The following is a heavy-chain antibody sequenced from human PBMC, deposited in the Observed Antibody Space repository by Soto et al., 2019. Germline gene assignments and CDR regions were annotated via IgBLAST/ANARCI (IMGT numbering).Heavy chain of an antibody. D-gene: IGHD6-13*01. CDR1: GFTFSTHW. CDR2: INHDGSSI. Sequence: EVQLVESGGGLVQPGGSLRLSCAASGFTFSTHWMHWVRQAPGKGLVWVSRINHDGSSISYADSVKGRFTISRDNAKNNMYPEMNSPRGEDTAGYLWARVWGIATVDHPPSRGLWGQGTLVTVSS. J-gene: IGHJ4*02. V-gene: IGHV3-74*01. CDR3: ARVWGIATVDHPPSRGL.